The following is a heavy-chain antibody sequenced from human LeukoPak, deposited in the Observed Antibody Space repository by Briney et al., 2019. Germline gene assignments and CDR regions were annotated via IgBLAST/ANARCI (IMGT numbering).Heavy chain of an antibody. CDR2: IYPGDSDT. D-gene: IGHD6-6*01. CDR1: EYSFPSYW. J-gene: IGHJ2*01. CDR3: ARRTPEYTNRWYFDL. V-gene: IGHV5-51*01. Sequence: GESLKISCKGSEYSFPSYWIGWVRQMPGKGLEWMGIIYPGDSDTRYSPSFQGQVTISADKSISTAYLQWDSLKASDTAMYYCARRTPEYTNRWYFDLWGRGTLVTVSS.